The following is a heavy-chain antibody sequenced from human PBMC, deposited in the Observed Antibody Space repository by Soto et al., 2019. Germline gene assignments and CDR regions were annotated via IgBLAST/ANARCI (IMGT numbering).Heavy chain of an antibody. CDR1: GERLTTFL. V-gene: IGHV5-51*01. Sequence: GEALKVPWKGSGERLTTFLVRWGGQVPGKGLEWMGMIYPGDSDTRYSPSFQGQVTISADKSISTAYLQWSSLKASDTAMYYCARGSSGFSDFNWGQGPLVTVSS. J-gene: IGHJ4*02. CDR3: ARGSSGFSDFN. CDR2: IYPGDSDT. D-gene: IGHD3-22*01.